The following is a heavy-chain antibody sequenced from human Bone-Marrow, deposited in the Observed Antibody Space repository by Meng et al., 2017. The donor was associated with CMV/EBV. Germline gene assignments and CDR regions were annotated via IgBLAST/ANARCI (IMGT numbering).Heavy chain of an antibody. D-gene: IGHD3-16*01. CDR3: ARVFSDRVALIPMRGIYFDY. CDR2: IYYSGST. Sequence: SETLSLTCTVSGGSISSSSYYWGWIRQPPGKGLEWIGSIYYSGSTYYNPSLKSRVTISVDTSKNQFSLKLSSVTAADTAVYYCARVFSDRVALIPMRGIYFDYWGQGTLVTVSS. CDR1: GGSISSSSYY. J-gene: IGHJ4*02. V-gene: IGHV4-39*07.